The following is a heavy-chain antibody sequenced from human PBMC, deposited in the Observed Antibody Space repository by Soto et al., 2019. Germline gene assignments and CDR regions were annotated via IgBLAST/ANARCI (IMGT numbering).Heavy chain of an antibody. CDR1: GFTFSSYA. D-gene: IGHD2-15*01. Sequence: QVQLVESGGGVVQPGRSLRLSCAASGFTFSSYAMHWVRQAPGKGLEWVAVISYDGSNKYYADSVKGRFTISGDNSKNTLYLQMNSLRAEDTAVYYCARDWVDYVVVVAATPYYWGQGTLVTVSS. V-gene: IGHV3-30-3*01. CDR2: ISYDGSNK. CDR3: ARDWVDYVVVVAATPYY. J-gene: IGHJ4*02.